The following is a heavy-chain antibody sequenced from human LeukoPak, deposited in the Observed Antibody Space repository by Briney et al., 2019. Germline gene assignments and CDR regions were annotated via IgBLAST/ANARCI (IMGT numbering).Heavy chain of an antibody. V-gene: IGHV4-38-2*02. Sequence: SETLSLTCTVSGYSISSGYHWGWIRQPPGKGLEWIGSIYHSGSTYYNPSLKSRVTISVDTSKNQFSLKLSSVTAADTALYYCARSAAGSLRFDPWGQGTLVTVSS. J-gene: IGHJ5*02. CDR3: ARSAAGSLRFDP. CDR1: GYSISSGYH. CDR2: IYHSGST. D-gene: IGHD6-13*01.